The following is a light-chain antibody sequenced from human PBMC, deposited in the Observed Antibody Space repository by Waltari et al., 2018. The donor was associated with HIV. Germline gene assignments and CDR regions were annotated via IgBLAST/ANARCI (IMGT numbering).Light chain of an antibody. V-gene: IGKV1-9*01. CDR2: AAS. Sequence: DIQLPQSPSFLSASVGDRVTITCRARQGISSYLAWYQQKPGKAPKLLIYAASTLQSGVPSRFSGSGSGTEFTRTISSLQPEEFATYYCQQLNSYPPFTFGPGTKVEI. CDR3: QQLNSYPPFT. CDR1: QGISSY. J-gene: IGKJ3*01.